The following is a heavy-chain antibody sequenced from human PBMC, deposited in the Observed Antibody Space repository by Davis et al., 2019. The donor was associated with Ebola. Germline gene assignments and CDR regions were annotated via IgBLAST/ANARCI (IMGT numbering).Heavy chain of an antibody. CDR2: IYYSGST. CDR3: ATTLSYGIIEFDY. CDR1: GGSISSGGYY. D-gene: IGHD5-18*01. V-gene: IGHV4-31*03. Sequence: LRLSCTVSGGSISSGGYYWSWIRQHPGKGLEWIGYIYYSGSTYYNPSLKSRVTISVDTSKNQFSLKLSSVTAADTAVYYCATTLSYGIIEFDYWGQGTLVTVSS. J-gene: IGHJ4*02.